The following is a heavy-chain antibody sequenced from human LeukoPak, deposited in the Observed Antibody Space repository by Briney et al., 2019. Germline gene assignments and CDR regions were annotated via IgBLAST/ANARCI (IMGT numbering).Heavy chain of an antibody. Sequence: ASVTVSCTASGYTFTSYGISWVRQAPGQGLEWMGWISAYNGNTNYAQKLQGRVTMTTDTSTSTAYMELRSLRSDDTAVYYCARDLVGPGTPWARAPNWEVIDYWGQGTLVTVSS. CDR3: ARDLVGPGTPWARAPNWEVIDY. CDR2: ISAYNGNT. D-gene: IGHD1-1*01. V-gene: IGHV1-18*01. CDR1: GYTFTSYG. J-gene: IGHJ4*02.